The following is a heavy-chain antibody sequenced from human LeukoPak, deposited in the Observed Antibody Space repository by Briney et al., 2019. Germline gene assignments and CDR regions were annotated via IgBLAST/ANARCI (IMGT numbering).Heavy chain of an antibody. Sequence: GGSLRLSCAASGFTFSRSWMTWVRQAPGRGLEWVSAISDSGVDTYYADSVKGRFTMSRDNSKSTLYLQMNRLRAEDTAVYYCANGNSNSPKDYWGHGTLVTVSS. CDR2: ISDSGVDT. CDR1: GFTFSRSW. CDR3: ANGNSNSPKDY. D-gene: IGHD2-2*01. V-gene: IGHV3-23*01. J-gene: IGHJ4*01.